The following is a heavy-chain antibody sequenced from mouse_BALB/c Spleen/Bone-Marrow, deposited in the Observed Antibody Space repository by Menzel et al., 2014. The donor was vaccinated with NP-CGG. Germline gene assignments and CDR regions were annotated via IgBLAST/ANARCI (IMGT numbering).Heavy chain of an antibody. J-gene: IGHJ2*01. Sequence: LQESGAELVRPGSSVKISCESSGYVFSTYWINWVKQRPGQGLEWIGQIYPGDGDTDYNGKFKDKATLTADKSSXTAYMQLSSLTSEDSAVYLCARGGISVDYWGQGTTLTVSS. CDR1: GYVFSTYW. CDR2: IYPGDGDT. CDR3: ARGGISVDY. V-gene: IGHV1-80*01.